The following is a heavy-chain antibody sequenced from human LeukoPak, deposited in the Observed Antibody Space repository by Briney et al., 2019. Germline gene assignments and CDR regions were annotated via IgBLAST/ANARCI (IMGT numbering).Heavy chain of an antibody. CDR1: GYSFVTYW. V-gene: IGHV5-51*01. CDR2: IYPGDSDT. J-gene: IGHJ6*04. D-gene: IGHD2-2*01. Sequence: GESLKISCKISGYSFVTYWIAWVRQMPGKGLEWMGMIYPGDSDTRYSPSFQGQVTISADKSISTAYLQWSSLKASDTAMYYCARPRVTAAMGAMDVWGKGTTVTVSS. CDR3: ARPRVTAAMGAMDV.